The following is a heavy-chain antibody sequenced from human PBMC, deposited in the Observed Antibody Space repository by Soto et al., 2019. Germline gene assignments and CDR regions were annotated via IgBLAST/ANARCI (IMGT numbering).Heavy chain of an antibody. CDR2: IAPIFGTP. Sequence: QVQLVQSGPEVKKAGSSVRVSCKASGGTFSNYAISWVRQAPGQGLEWMGGIAPIFGTPNYAQNFQGRVTRTAXQXTXTXYMELSGLRSEETALYYWASADVGATFGHSDYAMDVWGQGTTVTVSS. CDR1: GGTFSNYA. CDR3: ASADVGATFGHSDYAMDV. V-gene: IGHV1-69*12. J-gene: IGHJ6*02. D-gene: IGHD3-10*01.